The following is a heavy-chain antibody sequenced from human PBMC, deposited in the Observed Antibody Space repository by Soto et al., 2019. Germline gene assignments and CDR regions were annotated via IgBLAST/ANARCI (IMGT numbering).Heavy chain of an antibody. D-gene: IGHD2-15*01. Sequence: SETLSLTCTVSGGSISSYYWSWIRQPPGKGLEWIGYIYYSGSTNYNPSLKSRVTISVDTSKNQFSLKLSSVTAADTAIYYCSKRQAYIGGRRYPDEYWGQGTLVTVSS. V-gene: IGHV4-59*01. CDR3: SKRQAYIGGRRYPDEY. CDR1: GGSISSYY. J-gene: IGHJ4*02. CDR2: IYYSGST.